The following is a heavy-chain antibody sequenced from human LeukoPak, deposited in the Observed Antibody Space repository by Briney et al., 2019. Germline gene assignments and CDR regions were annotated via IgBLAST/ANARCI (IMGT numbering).Heavy chain of an antibody. D-gene: IGHD3-16*01. CDR2: IKSKVNGGTT. CDR3: STGGYFFDF. J-gene: IGHJ4*02. Sequence: GGSLRLSCVASGFTFSNAWMNWVRQAPGKGLEWVGRIKSKVNGGTTDYAAPVKGRFTISRDDSKNTVYLQMDSLNTEDTAVYYCSTGGYFFDFWGQGTLVTVSS. V-gene: IGHV3-15*01. CDR1: GFTFSNAW.